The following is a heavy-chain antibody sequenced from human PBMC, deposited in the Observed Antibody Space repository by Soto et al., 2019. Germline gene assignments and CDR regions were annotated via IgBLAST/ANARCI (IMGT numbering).Heavy chain of an antibody. D-gene: IGHD1-26*01. CDR2: IIPIFGTA. V-gene: IGHV1-69*01. Sequence: QVQLVQSGAEVKKPGSSVRVSCKASGGTFSSYAISWVRQAPGQGLEWMGGIIPIFGTANYAQKFQGRVTITADESTSTAYMVLGSLRSEDTAVYYCARDGRGGYYYYYGMDVWGQGTTVTVSS. J-gene: IGHJ6*02. CDR1: GGTFSSYA. CDR3: ARDGRGGYYYYYGMDV.